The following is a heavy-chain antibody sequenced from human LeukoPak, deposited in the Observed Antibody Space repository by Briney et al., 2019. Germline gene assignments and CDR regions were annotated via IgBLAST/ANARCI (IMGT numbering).Heavy chain of an antibody. CDR2: ISGNGGST. V-gene: IGHV3-23*01. J-gene: IGHJ4*02. Sequence: GGSLRLSCAASGFTFSTYAMNWVRQAPGKGLEWVSTISGNGGSTWYADSVKGRVTVSRDNSKNTLFLQMNSLRAEDTAVYYCARGPNYFDYWGQGALVTVSS. CDR3: ARGPNYFDY. CDR1: GFTFSTYA.